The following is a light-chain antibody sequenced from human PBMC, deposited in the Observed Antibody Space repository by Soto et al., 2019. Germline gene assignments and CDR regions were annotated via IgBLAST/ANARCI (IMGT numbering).Light chain of an antibody. J-gene: IGLJ1*01. Sequence: QSVLTQPPSASGTPGQRVTISCSGSGSNIGSNTVDWYQQLPGTAPKLLVYSNNLRPSGVPDRFSGSKSGTSASLAISGLQSEDEADYYCAAWDDSLNGQVFGTGTKVTVL. CDR1: GSNIGSNT. CDR3: AAWDDSLNGQV. V-gene: IGLV1-44*01. CDR2: SNN.